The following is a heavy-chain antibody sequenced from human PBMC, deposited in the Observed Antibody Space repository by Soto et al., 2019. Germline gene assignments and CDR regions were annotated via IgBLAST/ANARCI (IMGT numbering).Heavy chain of an antibody. D-gene: IGHD1-26*01. J-gene: IGHJ4*02. CDR1: GDSVSSNSAA. CDR2: TYYRSKWFN. V-gene: IGHV6-1*01. CDR3: ARSIMGSTATSFDY. Sequence: SETLSLTCAISGDSVSSNSAAWNWIRQSPSRGLEWLGRTYYRSKWFNNYALSVKSRITINPDTSKNQFSLQLNSVTPEDTAVYYCARSIMGSTATSFDYWGQGTLVTVSS.